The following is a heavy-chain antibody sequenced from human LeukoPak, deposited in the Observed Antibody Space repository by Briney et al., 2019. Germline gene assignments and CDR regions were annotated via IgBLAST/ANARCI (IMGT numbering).Heavy chain of an antibody. CDR3: AYWTQR. V-gene: IGHV6-1*01. D-gene: IGHD3/OR15-3a*01. J-gene: IGHJ4*02. CDR1: GDSVSSNDAA. CDR2: TYYRSKWSS. Sequence: SQTLSLTCAISGDSVSSNDAAWYWIRQSPSRGLEWLGRTYYRSKWSSDYAVSVKSQITINSDTSKNQISLQLNSVTPEDTAVYYCAYWTQRWGPGILVTVSS.